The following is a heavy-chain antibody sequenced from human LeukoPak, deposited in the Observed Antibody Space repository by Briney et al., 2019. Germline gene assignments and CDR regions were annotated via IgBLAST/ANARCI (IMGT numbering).Heavy chain of an antibody. Sequence: GESLKISCKGSGYSFTSYWIGWVRQMPGKGLEWMGIIYPGDSDTRYSPSLEGQVTISGDKSINTAYLHWSSLKDSDTAMYYCARRGETDDAFDIWGQGTMVTVSS. CDR1: GYSFTSYW. J-gene: IGHJ3*02. CDR3: ARRGETDDAFDI. CDR2: IYPGDSDT. V-gene: IGHV5-51*01.